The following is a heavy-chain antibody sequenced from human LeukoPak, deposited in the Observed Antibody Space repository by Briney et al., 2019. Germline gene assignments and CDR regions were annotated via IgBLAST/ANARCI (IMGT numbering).Heavy chain of an antibody. D-gene: IGHD3-22*01. J-gene: IGHJ3*02. CDR1: GFTFSSYW. V-gene: IGHV3-7*01. Sequence: GGSLRLSCAASGFTFSSYWMSWVRQAPGKGLEWVANIKQDGSEKYYVDSVEGRFTISRDNAKNSLYLQMNSLRAEDTAVYYCASPFFDYYDSSGYYSDAFDIWGQGTMVTVSS. CDR3: ASPFFDYYDSSGYYSDAFDI. CDR2: IKQDGSEK.